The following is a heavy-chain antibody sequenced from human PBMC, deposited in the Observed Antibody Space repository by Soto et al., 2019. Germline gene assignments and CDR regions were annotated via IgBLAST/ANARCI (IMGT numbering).Heavy chain of an antibody. CDR3: ARDLYCSSTSCYPGFDH. Sequence: GGSLRLSCAASGFTFSSYEMNWVRQAPGKGLEWVSYISSSGSTIYYADSVKGRFTISRDNAKNSLYLQMNSLRAEDTAVYYCARDLYCSSTSCYPGFDHWGQGTLVTVSS. V-gene: IGHV3-48*03. J-gene: IGHJ4*02. D-gene: IGHD2-2*01. CDR2: ISSSGSTI. CDR1: GFTFSSYE.